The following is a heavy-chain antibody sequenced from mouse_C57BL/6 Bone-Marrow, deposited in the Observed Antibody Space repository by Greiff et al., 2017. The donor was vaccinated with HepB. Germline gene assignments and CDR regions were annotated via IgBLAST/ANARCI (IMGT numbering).Heavy chain of an antibody. CDR3: ARVHYYYGSSYGYYAMDY. CDR2: IHPNSGST. D-gene: IGHD1-1*01. Sequence: QVQLQQPGAELVKPGASVKLSCKASGYTFTSYWMHWVKQRPGQGLEWIGMIHPNSGSTNYNEKFKSKATLTVDKSSSTAYMQLSSLTSEDSAVYYCARVHYYYGSSYGYYAMDYWGQGTSVTVSS. J-gene: IGHJ4*01. V-gene: IGHV1-64*01. CDR1: GYTFTSYW.